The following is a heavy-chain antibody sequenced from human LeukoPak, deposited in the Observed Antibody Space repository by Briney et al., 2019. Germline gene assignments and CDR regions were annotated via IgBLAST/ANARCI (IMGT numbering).Heavy chain of an antibody. V-gene: IGHV1-69*13. CDR3: ARVITMVRGVPPPGMDV. Sequence: RALVKVSCKASGGTFSSYAISWVRQAPGQGREGMGGIIPIFGTANYAQKFQGRVTITADESTSTAYMELSSLRSEDTAVYYCARVITMVRGVPPPGMDVWGKGTTVTVSS. J-gene: IGHJ6*04. CDR2: IIPIFGTA. CDR1: GGTFSSYA. D-gene: IGHD3-10*01.